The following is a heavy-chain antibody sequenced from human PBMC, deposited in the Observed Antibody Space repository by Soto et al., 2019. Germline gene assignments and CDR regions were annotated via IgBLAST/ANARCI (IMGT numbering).Heavy chain of an antibody. CDR3: ARPSLEYYYDNNGYSSDY. CDR2: IIPVFGTA. J-gene: IGHJ4*02. CDR1: GGSFSTYV. V-gene: IGHV1-69*13. D-gene: IGHD3-22*01. Sequence: GASVKVSCKASGGSFSTYVITWVRQAPGQGLEWMGGIIPVFGTAHYAQKFQGRITITADESTRTAYMELSSLRSEDTALYYCARPSLEYYYDNNGYSSDYWGQGTPVTVSS.